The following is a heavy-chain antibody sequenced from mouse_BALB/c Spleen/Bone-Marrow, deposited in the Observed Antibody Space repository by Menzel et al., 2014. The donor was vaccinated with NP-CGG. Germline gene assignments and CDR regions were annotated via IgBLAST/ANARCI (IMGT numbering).Heavy chain of an antibody. CDR1: GYAFTDRW. Sequence: VQLQQSGTELVMPGASVKMSCKASGYAFTDRWIHWVKQRPGQGLEWIGAIDTSDSYTNYNQKFKGKATLTVDESSSTAYILLSSLTSEDSAVYYCARGGDDFSLDYWGQRTSVTVSS. J-gene: IGHJ4*01. CDR2: IDTSDSYT. CDR3: ARGGDDFSLDY. V-gene: IGHV1-69*01. D-gene: IGHD2-4*01.